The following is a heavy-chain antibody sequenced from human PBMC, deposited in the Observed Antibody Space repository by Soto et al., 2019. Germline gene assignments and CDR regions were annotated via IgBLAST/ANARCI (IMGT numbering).Heavy chain of an antibody. Sequence: QVQLQESGPGLVKPSETLSLTCTVSDGSISNYYWSWIRQPPGKGLEWIGFMFDNGNTNYNPSLKSRVTMSLDTSKNQFSLKLTSMTAADTAVYYCASAGVLRYFGSIWGQGTTVTVSS. V-gene: IGHV4-59*01. J-gene: IGHJ3*02. CDR2: MFDNGNT. D-gene: IGHD3-9*01. CDR1: DGSISNYY. CDR3: ASAGVLRYFGSI.